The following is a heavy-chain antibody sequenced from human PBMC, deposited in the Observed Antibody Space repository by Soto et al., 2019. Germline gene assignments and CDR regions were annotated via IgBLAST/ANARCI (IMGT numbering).Heavy chain of an antibody. Sequence: ASVNLSCKASGYTFTIYPIHCVRQAPGQRLEWMGWINAGNGNTKYSQKFQGRVTITRDTSASTAYMELSSLRSEDTAVYYCARDGQLVPFDYWGQGTLVTVSS. CDR3: ARDGQLVPFDY. CDR2: INAGNGNT. J-gene: IGHJ4*02. D-gene: IGHD6-13*01. V-gene: IGHV1-3*01. CDR1: GYTFTIYP.